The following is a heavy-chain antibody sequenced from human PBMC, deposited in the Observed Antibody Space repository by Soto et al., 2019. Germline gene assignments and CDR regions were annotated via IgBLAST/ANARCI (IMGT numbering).Heavy chain of an antibody. CDR1: GYTFTSYA. CDR2: INAGNGNT. J-gene: IGHJ4*02. V-gene: IGHV1-3*01. Sequence: GASVKVSCKASGYTFTSYAIHWVRQAPGQRLEWMGWINAGNGNTKCSHKFQGRVTITRDTSASTAYMELSSLISEDTAVYYCARGTPVFFDYWGQETLVTVSS. CDR3: ARGTPVFFDY.